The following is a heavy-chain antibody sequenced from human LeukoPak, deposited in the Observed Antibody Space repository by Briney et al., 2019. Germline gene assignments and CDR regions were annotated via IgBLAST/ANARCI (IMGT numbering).Heavy chain of an antibody. V-gene: IGHV1-2*02. Sequence: ASVKVSCKASGYTFTGYYMHWVRQAPGQGLEWMGWINPNSGGTNYAQKFQGRVTMTRDTSISTAYMELSRLRSDDTAVYYCARDRSSSWPLDYWGQGTLVTVSS. CDR3: ARDRSSSWPLDY. CDR2: INPNSGGT. CDR1: GYTFTGYY. D-gene: IGHD6-6*01. J-gene: IGHJ4*02.